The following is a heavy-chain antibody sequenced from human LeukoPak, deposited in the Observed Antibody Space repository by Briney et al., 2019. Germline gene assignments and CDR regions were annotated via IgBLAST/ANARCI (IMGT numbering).Heavy chain of an antibody. Sequence: GASVKVSCKASGYSFTGNHLHWVRQAPGQGLEWMGWINPNSGGTNSAQKFQGRVTMTWVTSISTAYMELNSLRSDDTAVYYCARGGSSRLAQFDYWGQGTLVTVSS. CDR3: ARGGSSRLAQFDY. J-gene: IGHJ4*02. V-gene: IGHV1-2*02. CDR2: INPNSGGT. CDR1: GYSFTGNH. D-gene: IGHD6-13*01.